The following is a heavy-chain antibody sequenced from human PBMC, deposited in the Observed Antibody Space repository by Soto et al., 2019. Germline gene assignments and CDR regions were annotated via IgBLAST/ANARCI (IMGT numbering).Heavy chain of an antibody. J-gene: IGHJ6*01. V-gene: IGHV1-58*01. CDR2: IVVGSGNT. D-gene: IGHD2-15*01. CDR1: GFTFTSSA. Sequence: QMQLVQSGPEVKKPGTSVKVSCKASGFTFTSSAVQWVRQARGQRLEWIGWIVVGSGNTNYAQKFQERVTITRDMSTSTAYMELSSLRSEDTAVYYCAAVPGYCSGGSCYFYYYYYGMDVW. CDR3: AAVPGYCSGGSCYFYYYYYGMDV.